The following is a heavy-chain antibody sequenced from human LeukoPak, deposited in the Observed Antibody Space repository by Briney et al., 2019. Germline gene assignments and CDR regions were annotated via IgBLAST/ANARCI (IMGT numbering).Heavy chain of an antibody. CDR3: ARAPRGSYDLDY. CDR2: IYYSGST. Sequence: PSETLSLTCTVSGGSIISNSYYFGWIRQPPGKGLEWIGSIYYSGSTYYNPSLKNRVSISVDTSKNQFSLKLSSVTAADTAVYYCARAPRGSYDLDYWGQGTLVTVSS. D-gene: IGHD5-12*01. J-gene: IGHJ4*02. CDR1: GGSIISNSYY. V-gene: IGHV4-39*07.